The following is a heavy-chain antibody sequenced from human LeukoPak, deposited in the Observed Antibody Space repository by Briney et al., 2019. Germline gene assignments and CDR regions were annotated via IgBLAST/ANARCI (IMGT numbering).Heavy chain of an antibody. CDR3: AKVRDTRDWYKDAFDV. V-gene: IGHV3-23*01. J-gene: IGHJ3*01. CDR2: ITGTGGST. D-gene: IGHD6-19*01. Sequence: GGSLGLSCAASGFSFRDYWMSWVRQAPGKGLEWVSAITGTGGSTYYVASVKGRFTVSRDNSRNTLYLQMSSLRAEDSAMYYCAKVRDTRDWYKDAFDVWGQGTRVTVSS. CDR1: GFSFRDYW.